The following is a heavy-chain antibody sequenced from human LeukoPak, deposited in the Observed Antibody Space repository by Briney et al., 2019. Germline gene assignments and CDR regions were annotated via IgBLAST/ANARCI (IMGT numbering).Heavy chain of an antibody. Sequence: PSETLSLTRAVYGGSFSGYYWSWIRQPPGKGLEWIGEINHSGSTNFNPPLKSRVTISVDTSKNQFSLKLSSVTAADTAVYYCARAPFRYCSSTSCKPHGMDVWGQGTTVTVSS. D-gene: IGHD2-2*01. CDR1: GGSFSGYY. V-gene: IGHV4-34*01. J-gene: IGHJ6*02. CDR2: INHSGST. CDR3: ARAPFRYCSSTSCKPHGMDV.